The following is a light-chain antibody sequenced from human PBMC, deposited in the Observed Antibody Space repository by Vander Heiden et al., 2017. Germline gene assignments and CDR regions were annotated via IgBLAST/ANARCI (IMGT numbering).Light chain of an antibody. J-gene: IGKJ2*01. V-gene: IGKV3-15*01. CDR1: QSVSSN. CDR3: QQYHDWPPYT. Sequence: EIVMTQSPATLSVSPGERATLSCRASQSVSSNLAWYQQRPGQVPRLLIYGASTRATGIPARFSGSGYGTEFTLTISSRQSEDFAVYYCQQYHDWPPYTFGQGTKLEIK. CDR2: GAS.